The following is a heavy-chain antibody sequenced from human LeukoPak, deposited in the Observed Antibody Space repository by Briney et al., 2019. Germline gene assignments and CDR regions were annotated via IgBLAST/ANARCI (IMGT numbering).Heavy chain of an antibody. D-gene: IGHD3-22*01. CDR2: ISYDGSNK. V-gene: IGHV3-30-3*01. Sequence: GGSLRLSCAASGFTFSSYAMHWVRQAPGKGLEWVAVISYDGSNKYYADSVKGRFTISRDNSKNTLYLQMNSLRAEDMAVYYCARDLARYDTKNYYGMDVWGQGTTVTVSS. CDR1: GFTFSSYA. J-gene: IGHJ6*02. CDR3: ARDLARYDTKNYYGMDV.